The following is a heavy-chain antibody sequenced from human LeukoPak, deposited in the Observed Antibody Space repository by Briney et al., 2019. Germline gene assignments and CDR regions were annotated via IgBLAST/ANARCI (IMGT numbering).Heavy chain of an antibody. CDR3: ARAPRGADNWFDP. V-gene: IGHV3-48*02. D-gene: IGHD3-10*01. Sequence: GGSLRLSCAASGFIFSGYSMNWVRQAPGKGLEWLSYIGRDSDNILYADSVKGRFTISRDNAKNSLYLQMNSLRDEDTAVYYCARAPRGADNWFDPWGQGTLVTVSS. J-gene: IGHJ5*02. CDR2: IGRDSDNI. CDR1: GFIFSGYS.